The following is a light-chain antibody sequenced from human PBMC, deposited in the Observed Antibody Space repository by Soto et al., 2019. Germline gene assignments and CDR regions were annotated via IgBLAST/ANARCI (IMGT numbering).Light chain of an antibody. CDR3: SSYTRAKTYV. V-gene: IGLV2-14*01. J-gene: IGLJ1*01. Sequence: QPVLTQPSSVPGSPGQSNTISCTGTNSDIGGYNMVSWYQQHPRKAPKLMIYEVTNRPSGISDRFSAYKSGNTASLIISGLQAEDEGDYCCSSYTRAKTYVFGTGTTVTV. CDR2: EVT. CDR1: NSDIGGYNM.